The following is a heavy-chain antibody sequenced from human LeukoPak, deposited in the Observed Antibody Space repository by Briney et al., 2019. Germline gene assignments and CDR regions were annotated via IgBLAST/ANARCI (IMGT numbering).Heavy chain of an antibody. Sequence: ASVKVSCKASGYTFTGYYMHWVRQAPGQGLEWMGWINPNSGGTNYAQEFQGRVTMTRDTSISTAHMELSRLRSDDTAVYYCARDVVSNDAFDIWGQGTMVTVSS. V-gene: IGHV1-2*02. CDR2: INPNSGGT. D-gene: IGHD2-15*01. CDR3: ARDVVSNDAFDI. J-gene: IGHJ3*02. CDR1: GYTFTGYY.